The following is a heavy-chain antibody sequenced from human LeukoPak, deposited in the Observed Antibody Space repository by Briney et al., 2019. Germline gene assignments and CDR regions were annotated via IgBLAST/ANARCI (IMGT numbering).Heavy chain of an antibody. CDR2: IYYTGST. J-gene: IGHJ4*02. CDR3: ARVGGIAAAVYDY. D-gene: IGHD6-13*01. V-gene: IGHV4-39*01. CDR1: GGSISGSGYY. Sequence: SETLSLTCSVSGGSISGSGYYWAWIRQPPGKGLEWIGSIYYTGSTHYNSSLKSRVTMSVDTSKNQFSLKLSSVTAADTAVYYCARVGGIAAAVYDYWGQGTLVTVSS.